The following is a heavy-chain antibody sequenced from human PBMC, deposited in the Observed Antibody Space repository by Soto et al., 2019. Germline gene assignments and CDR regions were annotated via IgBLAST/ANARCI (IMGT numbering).Heavy chain of an antibody. D-gene: IGHD5-18*01. CDR2: ISYSGTT. CDR3: ARGRGYSYGLDP. Sequence: QVQLQESGPGLVKPSQTLSLTCTVSGDSISSNNNYWSWIRQPPGEGLEWIGFISYSGTTSYRPSRKSRVAISLDTSKNQFSLSLSSVTAADTAAYCCARGRGYSYGLDPWGQGTLVTVSS. CDR1: GDSISSNNNY. J-gene: IGHJ5*02. V-gene: IGHV4-30-4*01.